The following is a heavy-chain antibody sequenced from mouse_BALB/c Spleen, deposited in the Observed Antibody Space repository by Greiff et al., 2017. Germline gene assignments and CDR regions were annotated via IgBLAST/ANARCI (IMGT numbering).Heavy chain of an antibody. V-gene: IGHV5-6-5*01. CDR1: GFTFSSYA. J-gene: IGHJ2*01. CDR3: ARITTVVSPHFDY. CDR2: ISSGGST. Sequence: EVKLMESGGGLVKPGGSLKLSCAASGFTFSSYAMSWVRQTPEKRLEWVASISSGGSTYYPDSVKGRFTISRDNARNILYLQMSSLRSEDTAMYYCARITTVVSPHFDYWGQGTTLTVSS. D-gene: IGHD1-1*01.